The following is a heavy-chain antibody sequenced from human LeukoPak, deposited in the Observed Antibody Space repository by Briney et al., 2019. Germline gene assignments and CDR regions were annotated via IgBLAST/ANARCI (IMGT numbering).Heavy chain of an antibody. Sequence: PGGSLRLSCAASGFTFSSYSMNWVRQAPGKGLEWVSSISSSSSYIYYADSVKGRFTISRDNAKNSLYLKMNSLRAEDTAVYYCARDSPTSMIVNGFFASWGLGTQVTVSS. CDR3: ARDSPTSMIVNGFFAS. CDR1: GFTFSSYS. V-gene: IGHV3-21*01. CDR2: ISSSSSYI. J-gene: IGHJ4*02. D-gene: IGHD3-22*01.